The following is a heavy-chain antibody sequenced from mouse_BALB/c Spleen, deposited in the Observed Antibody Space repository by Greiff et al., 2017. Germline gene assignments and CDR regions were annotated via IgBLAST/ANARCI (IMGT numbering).Heavy chain of an antibody. V-gene: IGHV5-9-4*01. CDR2: ISSGGSYT. D-gene: IGHD6-1*01. J-gene: IGHJ4*01. CDR1: GFTFSSYA. Sequence: DVKLVESGGGLVKPGGSLKLSCAASGFTFSSYAMSWVRQSPEKRLEWVAEISSGGSYTYYPDTVTGRFTISRDNAKNTLYLEMSSLRSEDTAMYYCARDTARGAMDYWGQGTSVTVSS. CDR3: ARDTARGAMDY.